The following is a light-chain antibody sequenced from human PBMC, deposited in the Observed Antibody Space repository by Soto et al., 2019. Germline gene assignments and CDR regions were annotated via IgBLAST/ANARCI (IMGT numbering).Light chain of an antibody. CDR3: QQYNTYSLLT. V-gene: IGKV1-5*01. J-gene: IGKJ4*01. CDR1: QSISSW. CDR2: DAS. Sequence: DIQITQSPSTVSASVGDRVTITCRASQSISSWLAWYQQKPGKAPKLLIYDASSLESGVPSRFSGSGSGTEFTLTISSLQPDDFATYYCQQYNTYSLLTFGGGTKVDIK.